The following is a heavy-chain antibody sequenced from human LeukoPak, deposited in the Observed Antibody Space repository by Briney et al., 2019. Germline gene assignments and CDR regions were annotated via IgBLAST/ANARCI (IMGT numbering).Heavy chain of an antibody. D-gene: IGHD2/OR15-2a*01. V-gene: IGHV1-2*02. J-gene: IGHJ5*02. CDR2: INPNSGGT. Sequence: ASVKVSCKASGYTFTGYYTHWVRQAPGQGLEWMGWINPNSGGTNYAQKFQGRVTMTRDTSISTAYMELSRLRSDDTAVYYCASSIGLTGNNWFDPWGQGTLITVSS. CDR1: GYTFTGYY. CDR3: ASSIGLTGNNWFDP.